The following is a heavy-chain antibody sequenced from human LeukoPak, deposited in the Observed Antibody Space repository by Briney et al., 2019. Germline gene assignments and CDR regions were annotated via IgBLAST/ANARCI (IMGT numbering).Heavy chain of an antibody. V-gene: IGHV3-43*01. CDR2: ISWDGGST. J-gene: IGHJ4*02. CDR1: GFTFDDYT. CDR3: AKAPQIYQLLLDY. Sequence: GGSLRLSCAASGFTFDDYTMHWVRQALGKGLEWVSLISWDGGSTYYADSVKGRFTISRDNSKNSLYLQMNSLRTEDTALYYCAKAPQIYQLLLDYWGQGTLVTVSS. D-gene: IGHD2-2*01.